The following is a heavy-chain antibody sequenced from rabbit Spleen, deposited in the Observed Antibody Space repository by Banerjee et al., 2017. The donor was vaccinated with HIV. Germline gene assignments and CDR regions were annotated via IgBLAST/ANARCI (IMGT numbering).Heavy chain of an antibody. CDR3: ARDLVGVIGWNFYL. CDR1: GFSFSSSYY. CDR2: IYTDSSDNT. D-gene: IGHD2-1*01. V-gene: IGHV1S45*01. J-gene: IGHJ4*01. Sequence: QEQLEESGGDLVKPEGSLTLTCTASGFSFSSSYYMCWVRQAPGKGLEWIACIYTDSSDNTYYASWAKGRFIMSRTSSTKVTLQMTSLTAADTATYFCARDLVGVIGWNFYLWGQGTLVTVS.